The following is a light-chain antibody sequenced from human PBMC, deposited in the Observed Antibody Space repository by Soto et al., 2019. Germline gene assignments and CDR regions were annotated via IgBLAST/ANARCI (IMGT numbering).Light chain of an antibody. J-gene: IGLJ1*01. CDR3: NSKRTTASLV. CDR1: SSDVGAYNY. Sequence: QSALTQPASVSGSPGQTITISCTGTSSDVGAYNYVSWYQQHPGKAPKLMIYEVSNRPSGVSDRFSGSKSGNTASLTISGLQAADEADYYCNSKRTTASLVFGTGTKVTVL. V-gene: IGLV2-14*01. CDR2: EVS.